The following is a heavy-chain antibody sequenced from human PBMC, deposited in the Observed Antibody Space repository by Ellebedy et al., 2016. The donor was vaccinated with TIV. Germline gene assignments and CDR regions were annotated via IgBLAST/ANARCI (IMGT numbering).Heavy chain of an antibody. Sequence: GGSLRLSCAASGFTFTSYSMNWVRQAPGKGLEWVSSFSSSSSYIYYADSVKGRFTISRDNAKNSLYLQMNSLRAEDTAVYYCARDLVLDDYYYYGMDVWGQGTTVTVSS. J-gene: IGHJ6*02. CDR1: GFTFTSYS. CDR3: ARDLVLDDYYYYGMDV. D-gene: IGHD2-8*02. V-gene: IGHV3-21*01. CDR2: FSSSSSYI.